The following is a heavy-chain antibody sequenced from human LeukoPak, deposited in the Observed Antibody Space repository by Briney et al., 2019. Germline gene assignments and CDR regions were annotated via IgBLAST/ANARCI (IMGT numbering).Heavy chain of an antibody. CDR2: ISSSSSYI. CDR3: ARQHGWELRRGNWFDP. V-gene: IGHV3-21*04. Sequence: GGSLRLSCAASGFTFSSYSMNWVRQAPGKGLEWVSSISSSSSYIYYADSVKGRFTISRDNAKNSLYLQMNSLRAEDTAVYYCARQHGWELRRGNWFDPWGQGTLVTVSS. CDR1: GFTFSSYS. J-gene: IGHJ5*02. D-gene: IGHD1-26*01.